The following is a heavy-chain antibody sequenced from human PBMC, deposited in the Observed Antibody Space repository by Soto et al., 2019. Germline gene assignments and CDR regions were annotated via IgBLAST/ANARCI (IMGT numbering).Heavy chain of an antibody. J-gene: IGHJ6*03. V-gene: IGHV3-23*01. D-gene: IGHD3-16*01. CDR1: GFTFSTYA. CDR2: ISGSGRTT. CDR3: AKFRGPSYSYYYMDV. Sequence: EVPLLESGGGLVQPGGSLRLSCATSGFTFSTYAMNWLRQAPGRGLECVSFISGSGRTTYYADSVKGRFTVSRDNSKNTLYLQMNSLRAEDTALYYCAKFRGPSYSYYYMDVWGKGATVTVSS.